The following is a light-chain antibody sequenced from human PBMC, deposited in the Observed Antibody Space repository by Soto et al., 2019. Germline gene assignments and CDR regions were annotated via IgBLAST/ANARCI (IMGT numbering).Light chain of an antibody. V-gene: IGKV3-20*01. CDR3: KQYGSSMYT. CDR2: KTS. Sequence: ETVLTQSPGTLSLSPGERATLSCRASQSVISSYLAWYQQKPGQAPRLLIYKTSTRATGIPDRFSGSGSGTVFTLTISRLEPEDCAVYYCKQYGSSMYTFGQGTKVEIK. CDR1: QSVISSY. J-gene: IGKJ2*01.